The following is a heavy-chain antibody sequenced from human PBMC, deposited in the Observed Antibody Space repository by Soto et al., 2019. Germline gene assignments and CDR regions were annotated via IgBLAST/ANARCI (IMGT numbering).Heavy chain of an antibody. CDR2: ISYDGTKK. Sequence: QVQLVESGGGVVQPGRSLRLSCAASGFTFSSFGIHWVRQAPGKGLEWVAVISYDGTKKYYSDSVKGRFTISRDNSKNTLYLQINSLRPEDTAVYYCAKVGIAAGTDLWGRGTLVTVSS. CDR3: AKVGIAAGTDL. D-gene: IGHD6-13*01. J-gene: IGHJ2*01. CDR1: GFTFSSFG. V-gene: IGHV3-30*18.